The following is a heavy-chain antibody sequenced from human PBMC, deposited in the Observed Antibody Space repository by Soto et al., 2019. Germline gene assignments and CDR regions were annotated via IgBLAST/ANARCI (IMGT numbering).Heavy chain of an antibody. CDR3: VRDIIVSFDY. CDR1: GASISTSY. Sequence: SETLSLTCVVSGASISTSYWSWVRQPAGKRLQWIGRIFANGNTNSSPSLKGRVSMAIDKSQNQISLQLASVTAADTATYYCVRDIIVSFDYWGQGTLVTVSS. D-gene: IGHD2-21*01. CDR2: IFANGNT. V-gene: IGHV4-4*07. J-gene: IGHJ4*02.